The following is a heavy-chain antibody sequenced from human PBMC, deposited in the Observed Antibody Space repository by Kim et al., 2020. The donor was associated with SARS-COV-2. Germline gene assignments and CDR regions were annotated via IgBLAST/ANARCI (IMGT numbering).Heavy chain of an antibody. Sequence: KGRVTITRDNSKNTLYLQMNSLRAEDTAVYYCARGASLYYDFWSGYYVDVWGKGTTVTVSS. J-gene: IGHJ6*04. V-gene: IGHV3-66*01. D-gene: IGHD3-3*01. CDR3: ARGASLYYDFWSGYYVDV.